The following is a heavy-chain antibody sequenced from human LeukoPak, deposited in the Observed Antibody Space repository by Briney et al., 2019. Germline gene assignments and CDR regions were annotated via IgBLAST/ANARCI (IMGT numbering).Heavy chain of an antibody. V-gene: IGHV4-59*12. D-gene: IGHD2-21*01. Sequence: PSETLSLTCTVSGGSISGYYWSWIRQPPGKGLEWIGYIYYSGSTNYNPSLKSRVTISVDTSKNQFSLKLSSVTAADTAVYYCASEALALAYCGGDCYSWGQGTLVTVSS. CDR2: IYYSGST. J-gene: IGHJ5*02. CDR1: GGSISGYY. CDR3: ASEALALAYCGGDCYS.